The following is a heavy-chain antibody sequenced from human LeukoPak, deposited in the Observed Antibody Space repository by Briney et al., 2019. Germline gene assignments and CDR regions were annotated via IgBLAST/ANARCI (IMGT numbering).Heavy chain of an antibody. CDR1: GFTFSSYA. D-gene: IGHD5-24*01. CDR3: AKGDGYNTFFDY. V-gene: IGHV3-30*04. CDR2: ISYDGSNK. J-gene: IGHJ4*02. Sequence: PGGSLRLSCAASGFTFSSYAMHWVRQAPGKGLEWVAVISYDGSNKYYADSVKGRFTISRDNSNNTLYLQMNSLRAEDTAVYYCAKGDGYNTFFDYWGQGTLVTVSS.